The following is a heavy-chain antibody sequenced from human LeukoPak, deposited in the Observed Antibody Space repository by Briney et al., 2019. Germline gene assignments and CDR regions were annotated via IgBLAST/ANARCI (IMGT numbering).Heavy chain of an antibody. CDR3: AKDRAPGGNYYDFSD. D-gene: IGHD1-26*01. Sequence: GGSLRLSCAASGFSFSTYSIHWVRQAPGKGLEWVTIISFDGNNKYYADSVRGRFTISRDNSKNTVYLQMNSLRTEDTAIYYCAKDRAPGGNYYDFSDWGQGTLVTVSS. V-gene: IGHV3-30-3*01. J-gene: IGHJ4*02. CDR2: ISFDGNNK. CDR1: GFSFSTYS.